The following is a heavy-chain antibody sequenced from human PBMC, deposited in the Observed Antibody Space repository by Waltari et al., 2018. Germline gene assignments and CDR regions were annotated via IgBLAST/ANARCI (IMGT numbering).Heavy chain of an antibody. CDR2: VHHSGTT. D-gene: IGHD5-12*01. CDR3: ARGGGFSGHDSHYFDF. J-gene: IGHJ4*02. CDR1: GDTISGYY. V-gene: IGHV4-34*01. Sequence: QVQLQQWGAGLLRPSETLSLSCGVQGDTISGYYWSWIRQAPGKGLKWSGQVHHSGTTNYNPSLKNRLNRSGDRSKNQIYLRLTSVTAADTGVYYCARGGGFSGHDSHYFDFWGQGDLVTVSS.